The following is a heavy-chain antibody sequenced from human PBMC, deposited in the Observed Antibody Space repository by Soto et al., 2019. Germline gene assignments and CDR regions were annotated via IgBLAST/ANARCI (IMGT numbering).Heavy chain of an antibody. J-gene: IGHJ4*02. V-gene: IGHV4-59*12. Sequence: SETLSLTCTVSGDSMTNYYWNWLRQPPGKELEWIGYTYDSGSTYYNPSLKSRVTIALDTSKSQFSLKLISVTTADTAVYYCARGYNYGMSPFDYWGQGTLVTVSS. D-gene: IGHD5-12*01. CDR1: GDSMTNYY. CDR2: TYDSGST. CDR3: ARGYNYGMSPFDY.